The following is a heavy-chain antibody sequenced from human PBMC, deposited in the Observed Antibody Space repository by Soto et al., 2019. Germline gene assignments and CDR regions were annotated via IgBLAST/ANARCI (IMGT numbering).Heavy chain of an antibody. V-gene: IGHV1-69*12. D-gene: IGHD3-22*01. CDR3: ARHYDSSGYYYRVLDY. CDR1: GGTFSSYA. Sequence: QVQLVQSGAEVKKPGSSVKVSCKASGGTFSSYAISWVRQAPGQGLEWMGGIIPIFGTADYAQKFQGRVTITADESTSTAYMELSSLRSEDTAVYYCARHYDSSGYYYRVLDYWGQGTLVTVSS. J-gene: IGHJ4*02. CDR2: IIPIFGTA.